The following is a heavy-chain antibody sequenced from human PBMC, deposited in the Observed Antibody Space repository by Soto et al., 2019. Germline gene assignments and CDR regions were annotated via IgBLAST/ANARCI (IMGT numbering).Heavy chain of an antibody. CDR2: ISGSGGST. CDR1: GFTFSSYA. D-gene: IGHD6-19*01. V-gene: IGHV3-23*01. Sequence: GGSLRLSCAASGFTFSSYAMSWVRQAPGKGLEWVSAISGSGGSTYYADSVKGRFTISRDNSKNTLYLQMNSLRAEDTAVYYCAKDPPPGYSSGWYYYGMDVWGQGTTVTVSS. J-gene: IGHJ6*02. CDR3: AKDPPPGYSSGWYYYGMDV.